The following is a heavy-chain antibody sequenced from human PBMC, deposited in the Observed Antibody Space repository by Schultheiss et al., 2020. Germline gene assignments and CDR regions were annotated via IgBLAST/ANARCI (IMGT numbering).Heavy chain of an antibody. CDR1: GPLVSRFW. V-gene: IGHV3-23*01. J-gene: IGHJ4*02. Sequence: GESLKISCAASGPLVSRFWLSWVRQAPGKGLEWVSAISGSGGSTYYADSVKGRFTISRDNSKNTLYLQMNSLRAEDTAVYYCAKGPRYQLDYWGQGTLVTVSS. CDR2: ISGSGGST. D-gene: IGHD5/OR15-5a*01. CDR3: AKGPRYQLDY.